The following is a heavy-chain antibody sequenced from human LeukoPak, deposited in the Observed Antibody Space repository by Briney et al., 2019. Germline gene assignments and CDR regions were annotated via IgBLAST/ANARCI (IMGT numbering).Heavy chain of an antibody. CDR2: INEDGSTI. Sequence: PGGSLRLSCAASGFSFSSYWMHWVRQAPGKGLVWVSRINEDGSTINYADSVKGRFTISRDNAKNTLSLQMNSLRAEDTAVYYCARVEVGGSYSKSDYWGQGTLVTVSS. CDR1: GFSFSSYW. CDR3: ARVEVGGSYSKSDY. J-gene: IGHJ4*02. D-gene: IGHD1-26*01. V-gene: IGHV3-74*01.